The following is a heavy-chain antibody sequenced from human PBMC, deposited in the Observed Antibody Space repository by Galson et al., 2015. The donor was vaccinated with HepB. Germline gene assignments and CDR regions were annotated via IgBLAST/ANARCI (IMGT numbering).Heavy chain of an antibody. D-gene: IGHD2-2*01. Sequence: SLRLSCAASGFTFSNYAMNWVRQAPGKGLEWVSSISGSGGSTDYADSVKGRFTISRDNSKNTLYLQMNSLRAEDTAVYYCAKDRDCSSTSCPVDYWGQGTLVTVSS. CDR1: GFTFSNYA. V-gene: IGHV3-23*01. J-gene: IGHJ4*02. CDR3: AKDRDCSSTSCPVDY. CDR2: ISGSGGST.